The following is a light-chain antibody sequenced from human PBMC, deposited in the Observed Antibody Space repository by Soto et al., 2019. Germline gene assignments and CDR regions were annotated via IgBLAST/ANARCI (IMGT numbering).Light chain of an antibody. CDR2: DST. J-gene: IGLJ3*02. CDR3: LVSYSGARV. V-gene: IGLV7-46*01. CDR1: TGAVTSGHY. Sequence: QDVVTQEPSLNVSPGGTVTLTCGTSTGAVTSGHYPYWFQQKPGQAPRTLIYDSTNKHSWTPARFSGSFLGGKAALTLSGAQPEDEAEYYCLVSYSGARVFGGGTKLTV.